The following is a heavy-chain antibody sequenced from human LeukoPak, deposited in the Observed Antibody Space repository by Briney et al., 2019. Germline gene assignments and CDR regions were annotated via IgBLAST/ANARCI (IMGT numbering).Heavy chain of an antibody. CDR1: GFTFSSYS. CDR3: ARERQNKDFWSGGDY. CDR2: IKQDGSEK. V-gene: IGHV3-7*01. Sequence: GGSLRLSCAASGFTFSSYSMNWVRQAPGKGLEWVANIKQDGSEKYYVDSVKGRFTISRDNAKNSLYLQMNTLRPEDTAVYYCARERQNKDFWSGGDYWGQGTLVTVSS. J-gene: IGHJ4*02. D-gene: IGHD3-3*01.